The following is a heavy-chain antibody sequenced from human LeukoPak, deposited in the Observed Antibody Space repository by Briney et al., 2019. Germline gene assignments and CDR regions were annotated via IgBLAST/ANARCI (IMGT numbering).Heavy chain of an antibody. D-gene: IGHD2-2*01. Sequence: ASVKVSCKASGGTFSSYAISWVRQAPGQGLEWMGWINPNSGGTNYAQKFQGRVTMTRDTSISTAYMELSRLRSDDTAVYYCASPSCDSTSCYGWFDPWGQGTLVTVSS. CDR1: GGTFSSYA. CDR3: ASPSCDSTSCYGWFDP. CDR2: INPNSGGT. J-gene: IGHJ5*02. V-gene: IGHV1-2*02.